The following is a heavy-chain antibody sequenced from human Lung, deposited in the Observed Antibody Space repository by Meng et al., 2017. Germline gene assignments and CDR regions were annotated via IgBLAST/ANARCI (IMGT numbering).Heavy chain of an antibody. CDR3: ARGPTTMAHDFDY. CDR2: INHSGST. CDR1: GGSFSDYY. D-gene: IGHD4-11*01. Sequence: QVQPQPWGAGLLKPSEPLSLTCVVSGGSFSDYYWSWIRQPPGKGLEWIGEINHSGSTNYNPSLESRATISVDTSQNNLSLKLSSVTAADSAVYYCARGPTTMAHDFDYWGQGTLVTVSS. V-gene: IGHV4-34*01. J-gene: IGHJ4*02.